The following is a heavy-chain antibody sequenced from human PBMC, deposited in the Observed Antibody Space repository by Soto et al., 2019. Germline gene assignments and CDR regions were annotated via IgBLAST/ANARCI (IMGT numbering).Heavy chain of an antibody. V-gene: IGHV1-18*01. CDR1: GYTFTSYG. Sequence: ASVKVSCKASGYTFTSYGISWVRQAPGQGLEWMGWISAYNGNTNYAQKLQGRVTMTTDTSTSTAYMELRSLRSDDTAVYYCARDRDEADYYDSSGYSYWGQGTLVTVSS. J-gene: IGHJ4*02. CDR2: ISAYNGNT. D-gene: IGHD3-22*01. CDR3: ARDRDEADYYDSSGYSY.